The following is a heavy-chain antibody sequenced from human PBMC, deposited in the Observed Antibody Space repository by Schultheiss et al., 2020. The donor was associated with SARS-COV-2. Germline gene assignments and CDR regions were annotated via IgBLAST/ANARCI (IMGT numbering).Heavy chain of an antibody. Sequence: SETLSLTCTVSGGSISSGDYYWSWIRQPPGKGLEWLGYIYYSGSTYYNPSLKSRVTISVDRSKNQFSLKLSSVTAADTAVYYCARGFRDSSGYGYWGQGTLVTVSS. CDR3: ARGFRDSSGYGY. D-gene: IGHD3-22*01. V-gene: IGHV4-30-4*01. CDR2: IYYSGST. J-gene: IGHJ4*02. CDR1: GGSISSGDYY.